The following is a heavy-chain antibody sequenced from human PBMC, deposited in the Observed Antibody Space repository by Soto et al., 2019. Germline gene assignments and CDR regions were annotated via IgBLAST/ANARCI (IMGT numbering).Heavy chain of an antibody. CDR1: GFTFSSYS. CDR3: ARDRLVVATSAPPYCYYGMDV. CDR2: ISGSSRYI. Sequence: GGSLRLSCAASGFTFSSYSMNWVRQAPGKGLEWVSSISGSSRYIYYTDSVKGRFTISRDNTKKSLYLQINSLRAEDTAVYYCARDRLVVATSAPPYCYYGMDVWGQGTTVTVSS. V-gene: IGHV3-21*01. J-gene: IGHJ6*02. D-gene: IGHD2-15*01.